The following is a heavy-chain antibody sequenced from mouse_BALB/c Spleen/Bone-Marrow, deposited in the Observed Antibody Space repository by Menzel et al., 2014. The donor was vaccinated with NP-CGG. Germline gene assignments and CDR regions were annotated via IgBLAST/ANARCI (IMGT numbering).Heavy chain of an antibody. CDR2: INPYNGGT. CDR1: GYSFTGYT. J-gene: IGHJ3*01. V-gene: IGHV1-18*01. D-gene: IGHD1-1*01. CDR3: ARGVYYYGSSYPFAY. Sequence: EVQRVESGPELVKPGTSMKISCKASGYSFTGYTMNWVKQSHGENLEWIGLINPYNGGTSYNQKFKGKATLTVDKSSSTAYMELLSLTSEDSAVYYCARGVYYYGSSYPFAYWGQGTLVTVSA.